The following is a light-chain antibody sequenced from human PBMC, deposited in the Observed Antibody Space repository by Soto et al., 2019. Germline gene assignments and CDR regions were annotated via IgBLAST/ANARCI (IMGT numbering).Light chain of an antibody. CDR1: QSVSSN. CDR2: GAS. J-gene: IGKJ5*01. CDR3: QQYNNWPPQIT. Sequence: REMTQSPATLSVSPWERATLSCWASQSVSSNLAWYQHKPGQAPRLLIYGASTRATGIPARFSGSGSGTEFTLTISSLQSEDFAVYYCQQYNNWPPQITFGQGTRLEIK. V-gene: IGKV3-15*01.